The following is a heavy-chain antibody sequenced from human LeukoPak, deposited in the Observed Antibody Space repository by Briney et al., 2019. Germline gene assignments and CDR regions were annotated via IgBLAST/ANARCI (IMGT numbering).Heavy chain of an antibody. Sequence: GASLQISCKGSGSSFASFWIGWVRQMPGKGLEWMGVIYPADSDTRYSPSFQGQVTISADKSTSTAYLQWSTLKASDTAIYYCARQSAAAQYTNWFDPWGQGTLVTVSS. D-gene: IGHD2-2*01. J-gene: IGHJ5*02. V-gene: IGHV5-51*01. CDR3: ARQSAAAQYTNWFDP. CDR1: GSSFASFW. CDR2: IYPADSDT.